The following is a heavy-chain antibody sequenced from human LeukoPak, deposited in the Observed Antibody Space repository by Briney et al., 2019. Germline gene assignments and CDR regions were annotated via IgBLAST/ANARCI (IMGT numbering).Heavy chain of an antibody. CDR3: ARGGDRSFDY. J-gene: IGHJ4*02. Sequence: PSGTLSLTCAVSGVSISSNLWWTWVRQPPGKGLEWIAEIHHSGSINYNPSLKSRVTISVDEAKNQSSLNLNSVTAADTAVYYCARGGDRSFDYWGQGTLVTVSS. D-gene: IGHD3-10*01. V-gene: IGHV4-4*02. CDR2: IHHSGSI. CDR1: GVSISSNLW.